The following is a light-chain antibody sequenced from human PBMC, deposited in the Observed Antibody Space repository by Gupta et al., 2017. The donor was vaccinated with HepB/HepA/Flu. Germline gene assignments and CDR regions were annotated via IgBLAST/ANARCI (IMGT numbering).Light chain of an antibody. V-gene: IGKV3-20*01. CDR3: QQYGTSPLT. CDR1: QNVISNY. CDR2: GAS. Sequence: EIVLTQSPGTLSLSPGERATLSCRASQNVISNYLAWYQQLPGQAPRLLIYGASRRATDIPDRFSGSGSGTDFTLTISRLEPEDFAVYYCQQYGTSPLTFGGGTKVEIK. J-gene: IGKJ4*01.